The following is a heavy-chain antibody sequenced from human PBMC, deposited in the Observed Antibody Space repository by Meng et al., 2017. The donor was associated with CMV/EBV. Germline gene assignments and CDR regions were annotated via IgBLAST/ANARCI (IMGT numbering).Heavy chain of an antibody. CDR2: INHSGST. CDR3: ARGRGEDTAMVPFDY. Sequence: QARLQQWGAGLLKPSETLSLTCVVYGGSFSGYYWSWIRQPPGKGLEWIGEINHSGSTNYNPSLKSRVTISVDTSKNQFSLKLSSVTAADTAVYYCARGRGEDTAMVPFDYWGQGTLVTVSS. D-gene: IGHD5-18*01. J-gene: IGHJ4*02. V-gene: IGHV4-34*01. CDR1: GGSFSGYY.